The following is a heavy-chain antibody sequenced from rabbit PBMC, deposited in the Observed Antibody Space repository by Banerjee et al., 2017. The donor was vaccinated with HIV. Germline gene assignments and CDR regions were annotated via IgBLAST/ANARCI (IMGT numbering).Heavy chain of an antibody. V-gene: IGHV1S45*01. J-gene: IGHJ4*01. CDR2: IYVGSSVIT. D-gene: IGHD8-1*01. CDR1: GFDFSSVSW. Sequence: QEQLKETGGGLVQPGGSLTLSCKASGFDFSSVSWMDWVRQAPGKGLEWIACIYVGSSVITYYANWAKGRFTISKISSTTVTLQMTSLTAADTATYFCARAGSSYYMDLKLWGPGTLVTVS. CDR3: ARAGSSYYMDLKL.